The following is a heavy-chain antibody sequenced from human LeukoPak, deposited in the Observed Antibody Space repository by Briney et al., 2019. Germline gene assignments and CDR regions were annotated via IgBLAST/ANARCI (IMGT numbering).Heavy chain of an antibody. J-gene: IGHJ2*01. Sequence: PGGSLRLSCAASGFTFSDYYMSWIRQAPEKGLGWVSYISISGSTIYYADSVKGRFTISRDNAKNSLYLQMNSLRAEDTAVYYCARVTLGWGDRYFDLWGRGTLVTVSS. CDR1: GFTFSDYY. D-gene: IGHD3/OR15-3a*01. V-gene: IGHV3-11*01. CDR2: ISISGSTI. CDR3: ARVTLGWGDRYFDL.